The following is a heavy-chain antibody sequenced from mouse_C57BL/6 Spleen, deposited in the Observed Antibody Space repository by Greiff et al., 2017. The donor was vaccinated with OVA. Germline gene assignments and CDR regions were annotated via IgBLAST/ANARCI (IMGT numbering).Heavy chain of an antibody. V-gene: IGHV1-50*01. J-gene: IGHJ3*01. CDR3: ARRGYGSSPAWFAY. CDR2: LDPSDSYT. CDR1: GYTFTSYW. D-gene: IGHD1-1*01. Sequence: QVQLQQPGAELVKPGASVKLSCKASGYTFTSYWMQWVKQRPGQGLERIGELDPSDSYTNYNQKFKGKATLTVDTSSSTAYMQLSSLTSEDSAVYYCARRGYGSSPAWFAYWGQGTLVTVSA.